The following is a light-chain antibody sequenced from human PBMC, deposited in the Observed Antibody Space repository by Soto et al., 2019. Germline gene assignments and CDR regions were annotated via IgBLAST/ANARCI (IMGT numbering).Light chain of an antibody. V-gene: IGKV3-20*01. J-gene: IGKJ1*01. CDR1: QSVSSTY. CDR2: GAS. Sequence: EIVLTPSPGTLSLSPGERATLSCRASQSVSSTYLAWYQQRPGQAPRLLIYGASSRATGIPDRFSGSGSGTDFTLTISRLEPEDFAVYYCHQYSSSTKTFGQGTKVDI. CDR3: HQYSSSTKT.